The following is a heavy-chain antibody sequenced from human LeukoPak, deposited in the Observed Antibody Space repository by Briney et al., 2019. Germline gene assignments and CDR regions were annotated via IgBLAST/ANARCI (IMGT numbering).Heavy chain of an antibody. V-gene: IGHV3-7*01. CDR1: GFTFSRYW. D-gene: IGHD3-22*01. CDR2: INQDGSEK. Sequence: GGSLRLSCAASGFTFSRYWMTWVRQAPGKGPEWVANINQDGSEKYYVDSVRGRFTISRDNAKNSLYLQMNSLRAEDTAVYSCARFGGHYYDSTGSLDYWGQGTLVTVSS. J-gene: IGHJ4*02. CDR3: ARFGGHYYDSTGSLDY.